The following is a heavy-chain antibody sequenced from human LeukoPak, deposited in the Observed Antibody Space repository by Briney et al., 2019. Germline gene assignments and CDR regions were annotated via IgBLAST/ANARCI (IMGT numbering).Heavy chain of an antibody. Sequence: SETLSLTCTVSGGSISSSSYYWGWIRQPPGKGLEWIGSIYYSGSTYYYPSLKSRVTISVDTSKNQFSLKLSSVTAADTAVYYCARGAYYYGSGSYSLHYYYYYLDVWGKGTTVTISS. D-gene: IGHD3-10*01. CDR2: IYYSGST. CDR1: GGSISSSSYY. V-gene: IGHV4-39*07. CDR3: ARGAYYYGSGSYSLHYYYYYLDV. J-gene: IGHJ6*03.